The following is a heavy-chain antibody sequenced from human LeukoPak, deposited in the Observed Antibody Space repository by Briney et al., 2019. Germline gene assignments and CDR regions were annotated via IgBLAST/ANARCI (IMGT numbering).Heavy chain of an antibody. CDR2: INHSGST. CDR3: AVDYYGSGGYYKFRSF. CDR1: GGSFSGYY. Sequence: PSETLSLTCAVYGGSFSGYYWSWIRQPPGKGLEWIGEINHSGSTNYNPSLKSRVTISVDTSKNQFSLKLSSVTAADTAVYYCAVDYYGSGGYYKFRSFWGQGTLVTVSS. V-gene: IGHV4-34*01. D-gene: IGHD3-10*01. J-gene: IGHJ4*02.